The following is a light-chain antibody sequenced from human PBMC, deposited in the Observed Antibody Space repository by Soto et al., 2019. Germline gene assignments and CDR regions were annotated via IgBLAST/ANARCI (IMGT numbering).Light chain of an antibody. CDR3: SSYGGSNNLV. CDR1: SSDVGNYNY. CDR2: EVS. V-gene: IGLV2-8*01. J-gene: IGLJ2*01. Sequence: QSALTQPPSASGSPGQSVTISCTGTSSDVGNYNYVSWYQQQPGKAPKLMIYEVSKRPSGVPDRFSGSKFGYTASLTVSGLQAEDEADYYCSSYGGSNNLVFGGGTKLTVL.